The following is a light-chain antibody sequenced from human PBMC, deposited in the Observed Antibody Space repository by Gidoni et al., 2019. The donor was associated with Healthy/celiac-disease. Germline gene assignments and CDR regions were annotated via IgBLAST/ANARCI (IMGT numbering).Light chain of an antibody. Sequence: QSALTQPPSVPGSPGQSITISCTGTSSDVGSYNLVSWYQQHPGKAHKLMIYEVSKRPSGVSNRFSGSKSGNTASLTISGLQAEDEADYYCCSYAGSSTPVVFGGGTKLTVL. J-gene: IGLJ2*01. CDR3: CSYAGSSTPVV. CDR1: SSDVGSYNL. CDR2: EVS. V-gene: IGLV2-23*02.